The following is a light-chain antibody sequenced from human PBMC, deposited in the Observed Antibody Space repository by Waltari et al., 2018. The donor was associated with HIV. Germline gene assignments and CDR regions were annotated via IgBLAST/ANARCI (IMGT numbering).Light chain of an antibody. CDR1: NIGSKS. V-gene: IGLV3-21*03. J-gene: IGLJ3*02. CDR3: QVWDTNSHHPGV. Sequence: SYVLTQPPSVSVAPGKTARITCGGNNIGSKSVHWYQQKPGQAPVLVLYDDSDRTSGIPERFSGSNAGNTATLTSSRVEAGDEADYYCQVWDTNSHHPGVFGGGTKLTVL. CDR2: DDS.